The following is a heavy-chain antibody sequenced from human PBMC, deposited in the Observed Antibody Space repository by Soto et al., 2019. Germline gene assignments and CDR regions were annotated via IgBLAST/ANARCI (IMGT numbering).Heavy chain of an antibody. CDR1: GFTFSSYA. CDR3: AKAAVPDYDILTGPPYFDY. J-gene: IGHJ4*02. Sequence: GGSLRLSCAASGFTFSSYAMSWVRQAPGKGLEWVSAISGSGGSTYYADSVKGRFTISRDNSKDTLYLQTNSLRAEDTAVYYCAKAAVPDYDILTGPPYFDYWGQGTLVTVSS. D-gene: IGHD3-9*01. CDR2: ISGSGGST. V-gene: IGHV3-23*01.